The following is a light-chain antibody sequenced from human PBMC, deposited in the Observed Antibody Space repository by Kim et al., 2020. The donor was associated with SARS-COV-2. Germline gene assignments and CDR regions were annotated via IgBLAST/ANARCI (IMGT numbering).Light chain of an antibody. J-gene: IGLJ2*01. CDR1: SSDVGGYNY. CDR2: EVT. V-gene: IGLV2-8*01. CDR3: SSYAGSNNLV. Sequence: GQSGTTSCTGTSSDVGGYNYVSWYQQHPSTAPKLMIYEVTKRPSGVPDRFSGSKSGNTASLTVSGLQAEDEADYYCSSYAGSNNLVFGGGTQLTVL.